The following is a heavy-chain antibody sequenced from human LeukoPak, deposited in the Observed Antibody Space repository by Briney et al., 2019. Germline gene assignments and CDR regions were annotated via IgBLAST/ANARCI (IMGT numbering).Heavy chain of an antibody. CDR2: INPNSGGT. Sequence: GTSVKVSCKASGYTFTGYYMHWVRQAPGQGLEWMGWINPNSGGTNYAQKFQGRVTMTRDTSISTAYMELSRLTSDDTAVYYCAREGSSSWGLYYYYYYMDVWGKGTTVTVSS. CDR3: AREGSSSWGLYYYYYYMDV. D-gene: IGHD6-6*01. CDR1: GYTFTGYY. J-gene: IGHJ6*03. V-gene: IGHV1-2*02.